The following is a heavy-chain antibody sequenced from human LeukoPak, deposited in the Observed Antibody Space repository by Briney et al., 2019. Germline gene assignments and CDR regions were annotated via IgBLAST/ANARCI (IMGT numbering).Heavy chain of an antibody. CDR3: AICCGGRVSLSVNY. D-gene: IGHD2-15*01. J-gene: IGHJ4*02. CDR2: ISSSSSYI. CDR1: GFTFSSYS. V-gene: IGHV3-21*01. Sequence: GGSLRLSCAASGFTFSSYSMNRVRQAPGKGLEWVSSISSSSSYIYYADSVKGRFTISRDNAKNSLYLQMNSLRAEDTAVYYCAICCGGRVSLSVNYWGQGTLVTVSS.